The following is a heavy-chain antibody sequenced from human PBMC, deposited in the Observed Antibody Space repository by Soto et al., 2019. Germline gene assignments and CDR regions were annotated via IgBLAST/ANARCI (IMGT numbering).Heavy chain of an antibody. Sequence: ASVKVSCKASGYTFTGYYMHWVRQAPGQGLEWMGWINPNSGGTNYAQKFQGWVTMTRVTSISTAYMELSRLRSDDTAVYYCARTVPTYYDCWSGYYDYYGMDVWGQGTMVTVSS. CDR3: ARTVPTYYDCWSGYYDYYGMDV. V-gene: IGHV1-2*04. CDR2: INPNSGGT. D-gene: IGHD3-3*01. CDR1: GYTFTGYY. J-gene: IGHJ6*02.